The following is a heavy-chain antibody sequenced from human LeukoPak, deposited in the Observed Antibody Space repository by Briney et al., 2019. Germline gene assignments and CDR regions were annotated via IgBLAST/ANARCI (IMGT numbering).Heavy chain of an antibody. CDR2: IWYDGRNN. V-gene: IGHV3-33*01. J-gene: IGHJ4*02. D-gene: IGHD6-13*01. Sequence: PGGALRLFCAASGFTFSSYGMHWVRQAPVKGLDLVAVIWYDGRNNHDADSVKGRFTISRDNARNTLFLQMNSLRAEDTAVYYCARAPYSSSSGSGDYWGQGTLVTVSS. CDR1: GFTFSSYG. CDR3: ARAPYSSSSGSGDY.